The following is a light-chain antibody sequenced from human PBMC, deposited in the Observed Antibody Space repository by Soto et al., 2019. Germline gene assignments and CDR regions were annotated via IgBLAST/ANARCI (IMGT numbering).Light chain of an antibody. CDR3: GTWDNSLSIYV. CDR1: SSNIGNNY. V-gene: IGLV1-51*02. CDR2: EDN. Sequence: QSVLTQPPSVSAAPGQKVTISCSGTSSNIGNNYVSWYQHFPGTAPKLLIYEDNKRPSEIPDRFSGSKSGTSATLGITGLQTGDEADYYCGTWDNSLSIYVFATGTKPPS. J-gene: IGLJ1*01.